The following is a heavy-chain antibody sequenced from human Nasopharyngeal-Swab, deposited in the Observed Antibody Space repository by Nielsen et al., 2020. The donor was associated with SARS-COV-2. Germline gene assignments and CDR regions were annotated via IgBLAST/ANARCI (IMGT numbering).Heavy chain of an antibody. CDR2: IFSNDEK. J-gene: IGHJ4*02. Sequence: WIRQPPGKALEWLAHIFSNDEKSYSTSLKSRLTISKDTSKSQVVLTMTNMDPVDTATYYCARMAEMATEKFDYWGQGTLVPSPQ. CDR3: ARMAEMATEKFDY. D-gene: IGHD5-24*01. V-gene: IGHV2-26*01.